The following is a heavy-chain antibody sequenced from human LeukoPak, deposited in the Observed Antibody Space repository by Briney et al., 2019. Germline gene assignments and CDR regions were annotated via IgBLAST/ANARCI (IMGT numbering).Heavy chain of an antibody. V-gene: IGHV4-4*07. CDR3: ATADGYTSA. CDR2: IYVSGTT. CDR1: GGSASSYY. J-gene: IGHJ5*02. D-gene: IGHD5-24*01. Sequence: TSETLSLTCTISGGSASSYYWSWVRQPAGKGLEWIGRIYVSGTTKYNPSLKSRVTMSVDTSKRQFSLKLSSVTAADTAIYYCATADGYTSAWGQGTLVTVSS.